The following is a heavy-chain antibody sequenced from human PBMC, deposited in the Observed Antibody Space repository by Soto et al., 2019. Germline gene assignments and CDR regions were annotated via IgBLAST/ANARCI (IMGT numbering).Heavy chain of an antibody. V-gene: IGHV5-51*01. D-gene: IGHD6-25*01. CDR2: IYPADSDT. CDR3: ARLLAPAGGYNWFDP. Sequence: PGESLKISCKGSGYTFSTYWLGWVRQMPGKGPELIGIIYPADSDTRYSPSFQGQVTISVDKSISTAYLQWRSLKASDTAMYYCARLLAPAGGYNWFDPWGQGTLVTVSS. CDR1: GYTFSTYW. J-gene: IGHJ5*02.